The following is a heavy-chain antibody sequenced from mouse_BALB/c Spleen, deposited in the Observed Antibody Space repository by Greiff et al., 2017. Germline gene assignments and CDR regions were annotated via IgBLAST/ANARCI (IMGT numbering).Heavy chain of an antibody. CDR1: GFTFSSFG. CDR2: ISSGSSTI. V-gene: IGHV5-17*02. D-gene: IGHD1-2*01. J-gene: IGHJ2*01. Sequence: EVQVVESGGGLVQPGGSRKLSCAASGFTFSSFGMHWVRQAPEKGLEWVAYISSGSSTIYYADTVKGRFTISRDNPKNTLFLQMTSLRSEDTAMYYCAREGSTATTLDYWGQGTTLTVSS. CDR3: AREGSTATTLDY.